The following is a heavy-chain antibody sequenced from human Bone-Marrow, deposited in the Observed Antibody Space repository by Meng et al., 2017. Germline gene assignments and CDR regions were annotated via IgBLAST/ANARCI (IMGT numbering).Heavy chain of an antibody. J-gene: IGHJ5*02. CDR3: ARVPKGGYDSGNWFDP. CDR1: GGSISSGGYS. CDR2: IYYSGST. Sequence: QLQLQESGSGLVKPSQTLSLTCAVSGGSISSGGYSWSWIRQPPGKGLEWIGYIYYSGSTYYNPSLKSRVTISVDTSKNQFSLKLSSVTAADTAVYYCARVPKGGYDSGNWFDPWGQGTLVTVSS. V-gene: IGHV4-30-2*05. D-gene: IGHD5-12*01.